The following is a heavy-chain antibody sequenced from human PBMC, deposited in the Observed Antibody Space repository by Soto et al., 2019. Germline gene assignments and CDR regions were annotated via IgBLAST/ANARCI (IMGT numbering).Heavy chain of an antibody. D-gene: IGHD3-22*01. V-gene: IGHV1-69*13. CDR3: ARGDHTYYDDSSGYYYFAWLDP. CDR1: GGTFSSYA. CDR2: IIPTFGTA. J-gene: IGHJ5*02. Sequence: SVKVSCKASGGTFSSYAISWVRQAPGQGLEWMGGIIPTFGTANYAQKFQGRVTITADESTSTAYMELSSLRSEDTAVYYCARGDHTYYDDSSGYYYFAWLDPWGQGTLVTVSS.